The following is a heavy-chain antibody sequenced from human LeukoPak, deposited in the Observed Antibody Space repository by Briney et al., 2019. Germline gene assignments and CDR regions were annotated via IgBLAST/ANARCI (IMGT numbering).Heavy chain of an antibody. CDR2: MNPNSGNT. D-gene: IGHD4-17*01. CDR1: GYTFTSYG. CDR3: ARVVHGDYNYGMDV. V-gene: IGHV1-8*02. J-gene: IGHJ6*02. Sequence: ASVKVSCKASGYTFTSYGINWVRQATGQGLEWMGWMNPNSGNTGYAQKFQGRVTMTRNTSISTAYMELSSLRSEDTAVYYCARVVHGDYNYGMDVWGQGTTVTVSS.